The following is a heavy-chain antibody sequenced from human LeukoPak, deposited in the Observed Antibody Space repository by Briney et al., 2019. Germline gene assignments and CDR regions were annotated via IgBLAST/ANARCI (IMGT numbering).Heavy chain of an antibody. CDR3: ARTTEGGYTYGYFYYYYMDV. D-gene: IGHD5-18*01. Sequence: SETLSLTCTVSGGSILSSSYYWGWIRRPPGKGLEWIGSIYYGGSTDYNPSLKSRVTISVDTSKNQFSLKLSSVTAADTAVYYCARTTEGGYTYGYFYYYYMDVWGKGTTVTISS. J-gene: IGHJ6*03. V-gene: IGHV4-39*07. CDR1: GGSILSSSYY. CDR2: IYYGGST.